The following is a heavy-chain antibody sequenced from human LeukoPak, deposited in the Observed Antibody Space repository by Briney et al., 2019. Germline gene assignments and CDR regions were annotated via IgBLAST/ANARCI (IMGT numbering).Heavy chain of an antibody. D-gene: IGHD3-10*01. CDR1: GGSISSSSYY. CDR2: IYHSGSA. J-gene: IGHJ6*02. CDR3: ARQAVLLWFGEPCTGMDV. Sequence: PSETLSLTCTVSGGSISSSSYYWGWIRQPPGKGLEWIGSIYHSGSAYYNPSLKSRVTISVDTSKNQFSLKLSSVTAADTAVYYCARQAVLLWFGEPCTGMDVWGQGTTVTVSS. V-gene: IGHV4-39*01.